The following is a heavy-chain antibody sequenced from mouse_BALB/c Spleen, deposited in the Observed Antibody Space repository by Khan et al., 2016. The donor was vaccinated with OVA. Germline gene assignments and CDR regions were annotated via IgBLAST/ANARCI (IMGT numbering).Heavy chain of an antibody. CDR3: ARNYDYDEGLAY. J-gene: IGHJ3*01. CDR2: IWSGGST. CDR1: GFSLTTYG. Sequence: VQLVESGPGLVQPSQSLSITCTVSGFSLTTYGVHWVRQSPGKGLEWLGVIWSGGSTDYNAAFISRLSISKDNSKSQVFFKMNSLQANDTAIYYCARNYDYDEGLAYRGQGTLVTVSA. V-gene: IGHV2-2*02. D-gene: IGHD2-4*01.